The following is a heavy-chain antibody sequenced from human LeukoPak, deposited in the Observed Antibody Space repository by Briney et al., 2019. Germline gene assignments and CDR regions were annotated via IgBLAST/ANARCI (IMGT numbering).Heavy chain of an antibody. CDR2: ISGDGGST. V-gene: IGHV3-43*02. CDR3: AKDANRIAATDYYYMDV. D-gene: IGHD6-6*01. Sequence: GGSLRLSCAASGLTFDDYAMHWVRQAPGKGLEWVSLISGDGGSTYYADSVKGRFTISRDNSKNSLYLQMNSLRTEDTALYYCAKDANRIAATDYYYMDVWGTGTTVTVSS. J-gene: IGHJ6*03. CDR1: GLTFDDYA.